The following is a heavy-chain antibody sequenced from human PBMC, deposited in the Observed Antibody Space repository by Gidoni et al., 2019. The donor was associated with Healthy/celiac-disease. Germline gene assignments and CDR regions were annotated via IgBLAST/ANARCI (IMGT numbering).Heavy chain of an antibody. D-gene: IGHD3-3*01. CDR3: ARDRRDYDFWSGYLSDYYYGMDV. Sequence: EVQLVESGGGLVQPGGSLRLSCAASGFTVSRNYMSWVRQAPGKVLEWVSVIYSGGSTYYADSVKGRFTISRDNSKNTLYLQMNSLRAEDTAVYYCARDRRDYDFWSGYLSDYYYGMDVWGQGTTVTVSS. CDR1: GFTVSRNY. J-gene: IGHJ6*02. V-gene: IGHV3-66*01. CDR2: IYSGGST.